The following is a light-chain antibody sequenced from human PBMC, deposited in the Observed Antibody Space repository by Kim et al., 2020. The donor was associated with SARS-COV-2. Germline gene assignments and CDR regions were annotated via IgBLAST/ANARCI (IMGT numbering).Light chain of an antibody. Sequence: DIQMTQSPSTLSASVGDRVTITCRASPSISSWLAWYQQKPGKAPKLLIYKASSLESGVPSRFSGSGSGTEFTLTISSLQPDDCATYYCQQYKSYSRTFGQGTKVDIK. CDR2: KAS. J-gene: IGKJ1*01. CDR1: PSISSW. CDR3: QQYKSYSRT. V-gene: IGKV1-5*03.